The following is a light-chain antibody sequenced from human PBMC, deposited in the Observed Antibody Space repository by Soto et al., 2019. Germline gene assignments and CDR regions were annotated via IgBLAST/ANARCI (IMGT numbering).Light chain of an antibody. Sequence: QSALTQPPSVSGSPGQSVTISCTGTSSDVGGYNYVSWYQQHPGKAPKLMIFEVNERPSGVTDRFSGSKSGNTASLTISGLQAEDEADYYCISYGGSDHLVFGGGTKLTVL. V-gene: IGLV2-8*01. CDR2: EVN. CDR3: ISYGGSDHLV. CDR1: SSDVGGYNY. J-gene: IGLJ2*01.